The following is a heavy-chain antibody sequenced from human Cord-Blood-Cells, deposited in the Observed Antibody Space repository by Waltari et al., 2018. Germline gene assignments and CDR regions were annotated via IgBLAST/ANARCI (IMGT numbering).Heavy chain of an antibody. CDR3: ARSWGGYGSGSRNYYYYGMDV. Sequence: QVQLQQWGAGLLKPSETLSLTCAVYGGSFSGYYWSWIRQPPGKWLAWIGEINHSGSTNYNPSLKSRVTISVDTSKNQFSLKLSSVTAADTAVYYCARSWGGYGSGSRNYYYYGMDVWGQGTTVTVSS. D-gene: IGHD3-10*01. CDR2: INHSGST. J-gene: IGHJ6*02. V-gene: IGHV4-34*01. CDR1: GGSFSGYY.